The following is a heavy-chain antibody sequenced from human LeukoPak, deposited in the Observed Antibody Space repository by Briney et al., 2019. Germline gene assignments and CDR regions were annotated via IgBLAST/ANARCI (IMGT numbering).Heavy chain of an antibody. CDR2: IKQEGSVR. Sequence: GGSLRLSCVASGFTFRDFWMTWVRQAPEKGLGCVANIKQEGSVRYYVDSVKRRFTNSRDNTKNSLYLEMSSLRAEVTAVYYCVPLYAYFDYWGRGALVTVSS. D-gene: IGHD5/OR15-5a*01. CDR1: GFTFRDFW. CDR3: VPLYAYFDY. J-gene: IGHJ4*02. V-gene: IGHV3-7*01.